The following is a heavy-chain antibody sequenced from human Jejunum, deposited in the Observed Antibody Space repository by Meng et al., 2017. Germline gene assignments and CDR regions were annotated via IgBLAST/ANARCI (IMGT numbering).Heavy chain of an antibody. CDR3: ARDSGGYSPED. D-gene: IGHD1-26*01. CDR1: GYTFNNYH. CDR2: INPSGGRT. J-gene: IGHJ4*02. V-gene: IGHV1-46*02. Sequence: ASVKVSCKASGYTFNNYHMHCVRQAPGQGLEWMGQINPSGGRTTYAQKFQGRVTMTSDTSTSTVYMELSSLRSEDTAVYYCARDSGGYSPEDWGQGTLVTVSS.